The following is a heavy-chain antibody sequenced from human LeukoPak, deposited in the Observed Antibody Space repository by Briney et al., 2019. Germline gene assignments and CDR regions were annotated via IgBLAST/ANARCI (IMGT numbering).Heavy chain of an antibody. CDR3: ARGSRVWFGELLFDY. Sequence: NPGGPLRLSCAASGFTFSDYYMSWLPQAPGRALEWVSYISSSSSYTNYADSVKGRFTISRDNAKNSLYLQMNSLRAEDTAVYYCARGSRVWFGELLFDYWGQGTLVTVSS. CDR2: ISSSSSYT. J-gene: IGHJ4*02. D-gene: IGHD3-10*01. V-gene: IGHV3-11*06. CDR1: GFTFSDYY.